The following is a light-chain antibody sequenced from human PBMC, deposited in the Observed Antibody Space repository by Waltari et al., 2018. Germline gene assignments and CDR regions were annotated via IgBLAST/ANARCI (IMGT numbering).Light chain of an antibody. CDR2: HDT. Sequence: SYELTQPPSVSVSPGQTASIPCYGRDLGENYTSWYQQKPGQSPVLVIYHDTMRPSGIPERFSGSSSENTATLTIAGTQAVDEADYYCQAWASGSYVFGPGTKVTVL. CDR3: QAWASGSYV. CDR1: DLGENY. V-gene: IGLV3-1*01. J-gene: IGLJ1*01.